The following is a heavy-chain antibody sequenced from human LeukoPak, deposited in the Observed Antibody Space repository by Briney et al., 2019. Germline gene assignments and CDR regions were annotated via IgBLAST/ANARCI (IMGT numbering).Heavy chain of an antibody. V-gene: IGHV4-34*01. CDR3: ARGRGAARGFDY. J-gene: IGHJ4*02. D-gene: IGHD3-10*01. Sequence: PSETLSLTCTVSGGSISSYYWSWIRQPPGKGLEWIGEINHSGSTNYNPSLKSRVTISVDTSKNQFSLKLSSVTAADTAVYYCARGRGAARGFDYWGQGTLVTVSS. CDR2: INHSGST. CDR1: GGSISSYY.